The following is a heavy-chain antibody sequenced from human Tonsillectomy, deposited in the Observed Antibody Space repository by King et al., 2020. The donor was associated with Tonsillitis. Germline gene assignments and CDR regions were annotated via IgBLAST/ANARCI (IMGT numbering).Heavy chain of an antibody. V-gene: IGHV3-21*01. CDR3: ANNYDFWTHYDYGMDV. CDR1: GFTFSSYN. D-gene: IGHD3-3*01. CDR2: ISSSSSYI. J-gene: IGHJ6*02. Sequence: VQLVESGGGLVKPGGSLRLSCAASGFTFSSYNMNWVRQAPGKGLEWVSSISSSSSYIYYADSVKGRFTISRDNAKNSLYMQMNSLRAEDTAVYYCANNYDFWTHYDYGMDVWGQGTTVTVSS.